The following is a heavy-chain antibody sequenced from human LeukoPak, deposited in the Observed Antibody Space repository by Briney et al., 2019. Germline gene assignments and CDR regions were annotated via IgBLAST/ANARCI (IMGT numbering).Heavy chain of an antibody. V-gene: IGHV3-66*01. CDR1: GLTISSNY. J-gene: IGHJ4*02. CDR3: ARGYNWNDHYFDY. Sequence: GGSLRLSCAASGLTISSNYMSWVRQAPGKGLEWVSVIYSGGSTYYAGSVKGRFTISRDNSKNTLYLQMNSLRTEDTAVYYCARGYNWNDHYFDYWGQGTLVTVSS. D-gene: IGHD1-20*01. CDR2: IYSGGST.